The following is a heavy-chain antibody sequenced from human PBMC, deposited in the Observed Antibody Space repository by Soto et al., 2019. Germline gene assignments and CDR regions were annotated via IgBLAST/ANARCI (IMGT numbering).Heavy chain of an antibody. CDR1: GFTFSTNA. Sequence: EVQLLESGGGLVQPGGSLRLSCAASGFTFSTNAMSWVRQAPGKGLEWVSVISGSGGSTNYADSVKGRFTISRDNSKNTLYLQMNSLRAEDTAVYYCAKEYRSATVTTRRFDYWGLGTPVTVSS. CDR3: AKEYRSATVTTRRFDY. CDR2: ISGSGGST. J-gene: IGHJ4*02. D-gene: IGHD4-17*01. V-gene: IGHV3-23*01.